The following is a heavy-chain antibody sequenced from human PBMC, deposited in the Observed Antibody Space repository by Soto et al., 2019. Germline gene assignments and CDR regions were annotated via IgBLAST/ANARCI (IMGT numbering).Heavy chain of an antibody. CDR3: ARRNGDSYYYYGMDV. CDR2: FIPIFGTA. D-gene: IGHD1-1*01. V-gene: IGHV1-69*12. Sequence: QVQLVQSGAEVKKPGSSVKVSCKASGGTFSSYAISWVRQAPGQGLEWMGGFIPIFGTANYAQKFQGRVTIXADSSXXTAYMELSSLRSEDTAVYYCARRNGDSYYYYGMDVWGQGTTVTVSS. J-gene: IGHJ6*02. CDR1: GGTFSSYA.